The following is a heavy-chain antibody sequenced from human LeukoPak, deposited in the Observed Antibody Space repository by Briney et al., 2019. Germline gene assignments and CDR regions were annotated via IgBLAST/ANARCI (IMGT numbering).Heavy chain of an antibody. D-gene: IGHD3-22*01. CDR2: FSYSGST. CDR1: GGSITSDY. J-gene: IGHJ4*02. V-gene: IGHV4-59*12. CDR3: ARLDDSSVD. Sequence: KPSETLSLTCTLSGGSITSDYWSWIRQSPGKGLEWIGYFSYSGSTHYSPSLTSRVAISVDTSRNQLSLKLRSVTAADTAVYYCARLDDSSVDWGQGTLVTVSS.